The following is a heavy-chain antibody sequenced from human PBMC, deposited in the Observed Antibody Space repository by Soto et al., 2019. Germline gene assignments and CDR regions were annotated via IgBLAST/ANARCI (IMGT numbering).Heavy chain of an antibody. CDR3: ARIAAATTS. D-gene: IGHD6-13*01. J-gene: IGHJ5*02. Sequence: QVQLHESGPGLVKPSETLSLTCTVSGGSITSFFWNWIRQPPGKGLEWIGNLYSGSTKYSPSLKSRVTISADTSKNQLSLSLRSVTAADTAVYYCARIAAATTSWGQGILVTVSS. CDR1: GGSITSFF. V-gene: IGHV4-59*08. CDR2: NLYSGST.